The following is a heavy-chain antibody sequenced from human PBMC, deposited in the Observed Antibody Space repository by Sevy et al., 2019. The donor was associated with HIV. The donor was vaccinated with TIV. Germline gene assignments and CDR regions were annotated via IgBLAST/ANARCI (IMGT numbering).Heavy chain of an antibody. V-gene: IGHV3-74*03. CDR1: GFSFSSYW. D-gene: IGHD3-10*01. J-gene: IGHJ4*02. CDR3: ARDKVDGGTMVQDNDY. Sequence: GGSLRLSCAASGFSFSSYWMHWVRQVPGKGLVWLSRINSDGTYTKYGDSAKGRFTISRDNAKNTLYLQMDSLRAEDTAVYYCARDKVDGGTMVQDNDYWGQGTLVTVSS. CDR2: INSDGTYT.